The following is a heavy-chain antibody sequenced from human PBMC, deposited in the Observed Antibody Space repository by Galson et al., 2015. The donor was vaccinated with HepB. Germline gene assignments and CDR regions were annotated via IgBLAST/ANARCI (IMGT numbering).Heavy chain of an antibody. Sequence: PALVKPTQTLTLTCTFSGFSLSTSGVGVGWIRQPPGKALEWLALIYWDDNKCYSPSLKSRLTITKDTSKNQVVLIMTNMDPVDTATYYCAHTSYSSSLPGWFFDLWGRAILVTVSS. CDR3: AHTSYSSSLPGWFFDL. J-gene: IGHJ2*01. D-gene: IGHD2-21*01. CDR2: IYWDDNK. CDR1: GFSLSTSGVG. V-gene: IGHV2-5*02.